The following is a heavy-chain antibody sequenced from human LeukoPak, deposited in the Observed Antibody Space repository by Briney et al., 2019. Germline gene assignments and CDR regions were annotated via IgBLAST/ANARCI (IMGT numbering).Heavy chain of an antibody. CDR2: ISYDVSNK. J-gene: IGHJ4*02. D-gene: IGHD1-26*01. V-gene: IGHV3-30*04. CDR1: RFTFCSYA. Sequence: GGALRLSCAAPRFTFCSYAMHTVCPAPGKGLWRGALISYDVSNKCYADSVKGRFTISRDNSKNSLYLQMSSRRAEDTAVYYCARGKDGIVDANFDYWGQGTLVTVSS. CDR3: ARGKDGIVDANFDY.